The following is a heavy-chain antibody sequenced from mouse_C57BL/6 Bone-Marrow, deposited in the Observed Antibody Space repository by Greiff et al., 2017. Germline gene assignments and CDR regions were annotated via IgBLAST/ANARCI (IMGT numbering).Heavy chain of an antibody. Sequence: QVQLQQSGAELVRPGASVTLSCKASGYTFTDYEMHWVKQTPVHGLEWIGAIDPETGGTAYNQKFKGKAILTADKSSSTAYMELRSLTSEDSAVYYCTRGRSTVGRDVWGTGTTVTVSS. V-gene: IGHV1-15*01. CDR3: TRGRSTVGRDV. J-gene: IGHJ1*03. D-gene: IGHD1-1*01. CDR1: GYTFTDYE. CDR2: IDPETGGT.